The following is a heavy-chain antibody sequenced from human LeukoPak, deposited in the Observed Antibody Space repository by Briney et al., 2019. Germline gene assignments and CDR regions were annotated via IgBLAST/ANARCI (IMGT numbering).Heavy chain of an antibody. CDR1: GYSFTSYW. Sequence: GESLKISCKGSGYSFTSYWIVWVRQMPGKGPEWMGIIYPGDSDTRYSPSFQGQVTISADKSIRTAYVQWRSLKASDTAMYYCARLPYYDFWSGHNWFDPWGQGTLVTVSS. CDR2: IYPGDSDT. D-gene: IGHD3-3*01. V-gene: IGHV5-51*01. CDR3: ARLPYYDFWSGHNWFDP. J-gene: IGHJ5*02.